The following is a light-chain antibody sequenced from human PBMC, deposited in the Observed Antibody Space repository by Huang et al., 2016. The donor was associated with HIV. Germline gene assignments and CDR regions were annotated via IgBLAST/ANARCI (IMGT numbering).Light chain of an antibody. J-gene: IGKJ1*01. Sequence: DIVLTQSPGTLSLSPGERATLACRASQSLSSSYLAWYQQKAGQAPRLLIYGASSRATGIPDRFSASGSGTDFTLTITRLEPEDFAVYYCQHYGSSPTWTFGQGTKVEIK. CDR3: QHYGSSPTWT. CDR1: QSLSSSY. V-gene: IGKV3-20*01. CDR2: GAS.